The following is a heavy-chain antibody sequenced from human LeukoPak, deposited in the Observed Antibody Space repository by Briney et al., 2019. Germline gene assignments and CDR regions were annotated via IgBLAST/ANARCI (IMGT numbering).Heavy chain of an antibody. Sequence: GGSLRLSCAASGFTFSSYWMHWVRQAPGKGLVWVSRINSDGSSTSHADSVKGRFTISRDNAKNTLYLQMNSLRAEDTAVYYCARNDFWSGYGDFVDYWGQGTLVTVSS. CDR1: GFTFSSYW. D-gene: IGHD3-3*01. J-gene: IGHJ4*02. CDR3: ARNDFWSGYGDFVDY. V-gene: IGHV3-74*01. CDR2: INSDGSST.